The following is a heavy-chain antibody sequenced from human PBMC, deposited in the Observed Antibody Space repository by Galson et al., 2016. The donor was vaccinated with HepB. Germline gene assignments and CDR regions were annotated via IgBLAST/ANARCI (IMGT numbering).Heavy chain of an antibody. CDR2: ISARGDTT. V-gene: IGHV3-64D*06. J-gene: IGHJ6*02. Sequence: SLRLSCAASGFTFGSYALHWVRQAPGKGLEYVSDISARGDTTSYADSVRGRFTISRDSSKNTLYLQMSSLRVEETAVYYCVALPTRDYFYYYGMDVWGQGTTVTVSS. CDR1: GFTFGSYA. CDR3: VALPTRDYFYYYGMDV.